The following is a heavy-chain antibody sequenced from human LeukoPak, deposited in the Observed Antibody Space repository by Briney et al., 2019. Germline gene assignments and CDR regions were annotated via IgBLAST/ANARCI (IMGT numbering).Heavy chain of an antibody. D-gene: IGHD6-13*01. V-gene: IGHV1-8*01. J-gene: IGHJ3*02. CDR3: ARDGRGAAAADDPLDI. CDR2: MNPNSGST. CDR1: GYTFTNHD. Sequence: VASVKVSCKASGYTFTNHDFNWMRQATGQGLEWMGWMNPNSGSTGYALKFQGRVTMTRDTSLSTAYMELSSLTSDDTAVYYCARDGRGAAAADDPLDIWGQGTTVTVSS.